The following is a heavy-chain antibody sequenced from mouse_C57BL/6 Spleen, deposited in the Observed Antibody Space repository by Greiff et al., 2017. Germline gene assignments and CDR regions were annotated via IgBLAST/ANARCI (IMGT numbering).Heavy chain of an antibody. CDR3: ARGGDLMDY. Sequence: QVHVKQPGAELVKPGASVKMSCKASGYTFTSYWITWVKQRPVQGLAWIGDIYPGSGSTNYNEKFKSKATLTVDTSSSTAYMQLSSLTSEDSAVYYCARGGDLMDYWGQGTSVTVSS. D-gene: IGHD1-1*02. J-gene: IGHJ4*01. CDR1: GYTFTSYW. CDR2: IYPGSGST. V-gene: IGHV1-55*01.